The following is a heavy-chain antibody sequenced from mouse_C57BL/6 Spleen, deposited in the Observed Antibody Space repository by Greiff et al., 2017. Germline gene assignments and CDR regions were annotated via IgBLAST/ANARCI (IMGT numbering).Heavy chain of an antibody. V-gene: IGHV7-3*01. J-gene: IGHJ4*01. CDR3: ARSFSIYYGNYVLFDYAMDY. Sequence: EVKLVESGGGLVQPGGSLSLSCAASGFTFTDYYMSWVRQPPGKALEWLGFIRNKANGYTTEYSASVKGRFTISRDNSQSILYLQMNALRAEDSATYYCARSFSIYYGNYVLFDYAMDYWGQGTSVTVSS. D-gene: IGHD2-1*01. CDR1: GFTFTDYY. CDR2: IRNKANGYTT.